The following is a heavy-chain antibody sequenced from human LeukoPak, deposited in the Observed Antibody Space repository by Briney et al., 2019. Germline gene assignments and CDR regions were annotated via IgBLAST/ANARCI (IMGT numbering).Heavy chain of an antibody. CDR2: ISCGGNNK. V-gene: IGHV3-30*18. Sequence: GGSLRLSCAASGFTFSSYDMHWIRQAPGKGLEWVAVISCGGNNKYYADSVKGRFTISRDNAKNTLYLQMNSLRAEDTAVYYCAKGKVGSTSGDWGGGATVIIAS. CDR3: AKGKVGSTSGD. D-gene: IGHD3-10*01. J-gene: IGHJ4*02. CDR1: GFTFSSYD.